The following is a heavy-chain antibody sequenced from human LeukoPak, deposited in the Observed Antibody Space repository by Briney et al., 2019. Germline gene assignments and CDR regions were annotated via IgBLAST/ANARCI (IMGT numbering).Heavy chain of an antibody. CDR2: IYYNGGST. CDR3: AKGGYDILTGYYNAFDI. CDR1: GGSISNYY. J-gene: IGHJ3*02. Sequence: SETLSLTCTVSGGSISNYYWNWIRQPPGKGLEWIGYIYYNGGSTNYNPSLKSRVTISVDTSKNQSSLKLSSVTAADTAAYYCAKGGYDILTGYYNAFDIWGQGTMVTVAS. D-gene: IGHD3-9*01. V-gene: IGHV4-59*01.